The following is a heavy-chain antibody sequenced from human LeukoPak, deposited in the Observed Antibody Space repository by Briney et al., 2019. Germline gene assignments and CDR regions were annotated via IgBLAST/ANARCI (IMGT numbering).Heavy chain of an antibody. Sequence: PGGSLRLSCAASGFTFSSYTMSWVRQAPGKGLEWVSTITTSDGNTYYADSVKGRFTVSRDNSKNTLYLQMNSLRAEDTAVYYCAKAVWGYGYYWGQGTLVTVSS. J-gene: IGHJ4*02. CDR2: ITTSDGNT. CDR1: GFTFSSYT. CDR3: AKAVWGYGYY. V-gene: IGHV3-23*01. D-gene: IGHD5-18*01.